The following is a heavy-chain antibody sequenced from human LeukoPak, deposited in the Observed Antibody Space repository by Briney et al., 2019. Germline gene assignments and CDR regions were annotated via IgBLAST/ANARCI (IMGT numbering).Heavy chain of an antibody. CDR3: ARRNDYDFWSGNQYYFDY. V-gene: IGHV4-39*01. CDR2: IYYSGTT. Sequence: SETLSLTCSVSGGSVSSRSHYWGWIRQSPGKGLEWIGTIYYSGTTFYNPSLQSRVSISVDTSRDQFSLRLNSVTAADTAVYYCARRNDYDFWSGNQYYFDYWSLGTLVIVSS. J-gene: IGHJ4*02. CDR1: GGSVSSRSHY. D-gene: IGHD3-3*01.